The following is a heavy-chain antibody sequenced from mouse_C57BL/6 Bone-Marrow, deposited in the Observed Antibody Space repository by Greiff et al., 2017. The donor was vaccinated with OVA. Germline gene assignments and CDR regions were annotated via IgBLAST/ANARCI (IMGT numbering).Heavy chain of an antibody. J-gene: IGHJ4*01. CDR3: ARMGIYYDVYYAMDY. CDR1: GYTFTSYW. V-gene: IGHV1-61*01. CDR2: IYPSDSET. Sequence: QVQLQQPGAELVRPGSSVKLSCKASGYTFTSYWMDWVKQRPGQGLEWIGNIYPSDSETHYNQKFKDKATLTVDKSSSTAYMQLSSLTSEDSAVYYCARMGIYYDVYYAMDYWGQGTSVTVSS. D-gene: IGHD2-4*01.